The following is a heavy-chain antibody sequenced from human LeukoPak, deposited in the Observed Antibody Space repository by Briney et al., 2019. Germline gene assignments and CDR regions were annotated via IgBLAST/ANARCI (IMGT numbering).Heavy chain of an antibody. CDR2: IYPGDSDT. Sequence: GESLKISCKGSGYSFTSYWIGWVRQMPGKGLEWMGIIYPGDSDTRYSPSFQGQVTISADKSINTAYLQWSSLKASDTAMYYCARIGYCSSTSCYTGIEFDYWGQGTLVTVSS. V-gene: IGHV5-51*01. CDR3: ARIGYCSSTSCYTGIEFDY. D-gene: IGHD2-2*02. CDR1: GYSFTSYW. J-gene: IGHJ4*02.